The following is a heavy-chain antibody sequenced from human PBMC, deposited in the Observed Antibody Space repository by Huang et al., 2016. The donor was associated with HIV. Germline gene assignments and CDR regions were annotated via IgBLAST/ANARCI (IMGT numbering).Heavy chain of an antibody. D-gene: IGHD6-19*01. CDR2: LSGSGGST. V-gene: IGHV3-23*01. CDR3: AKGREQWPVLSALDY. J-gene: IGHJ4*02. Sequence: EVQLLESGGGLVQPGGSLRLSCASSGFTFSSYAMCWVREAPWKGLEWFSTLSGSGGSTYYADSVKGRFTISRDNSKNTLYLQMNSLRAEDTAVYYCAKGREQWPVLSALDYWGQGTLVTVSS. CDR1: GFTFSSYA.